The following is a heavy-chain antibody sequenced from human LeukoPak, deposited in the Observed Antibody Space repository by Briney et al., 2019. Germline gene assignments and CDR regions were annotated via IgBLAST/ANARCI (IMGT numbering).Heavy chain of an antibody. V-gene: IGHV4-39*07. D-gene: IGHD5/OR15-5a*01. Sequence: SETLSLTCTVSGGSISSDNYYWGWIRQPPGKGLEWIGSIYYSGSTYYNPSLKSRVTISVDTSKNQFSLKLSSVTAADTAGYYCARDGRGLGFYYYYMDVWGKGTTVTISS. CDR3: ARDGRGLGFYYYYMDV. J-gene: IGHJ6*03. CDR2: IYYSGST. CDR1: GGSISSDNYY.